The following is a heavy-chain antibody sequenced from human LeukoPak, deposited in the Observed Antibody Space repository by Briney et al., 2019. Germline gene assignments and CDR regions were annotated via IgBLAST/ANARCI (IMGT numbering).Heavy chain of an antibody. CDR3: ARVGTVYGAAAFDI. CDR1: GYSFTGYY. Sequence: EASVKVSCKASGYSFTGYYMHWVRQAPGQGLEWMGIINPSGGSTSYAQKFQGRVTMTRDMSTSTVYMELSSLRSEDTAVYYCARVGTVYGAAAFDIWGQGTMVTVSS. D-gene: IGHD5/OR15-5a*01. V-gene: IGHV1-46*01. CDR2: INPSGGST. J-gene: IGHJ3*02.